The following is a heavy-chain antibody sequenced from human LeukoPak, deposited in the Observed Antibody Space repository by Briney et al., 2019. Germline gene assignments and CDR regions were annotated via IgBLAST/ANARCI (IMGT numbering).Heavy chain of an antibody. Sequence: ASVKVSCKASGGTFSSYSISWVRQAPGQGLEWVGRIIANFGTSNYTQKFQGRVTITTDESTSTAYMELSSLRSEDTAVYYCASHEARDPYGVFDYWGQGTLVTVSS. D-gene: IGHD4-17*01. CDR2: IIANFGTS. CDR1: GGTFSSYS. V-gene: IGHV1-69*05. CDR3: ASHEARDPYGVFDY. J-gene: IGHJ4*02.